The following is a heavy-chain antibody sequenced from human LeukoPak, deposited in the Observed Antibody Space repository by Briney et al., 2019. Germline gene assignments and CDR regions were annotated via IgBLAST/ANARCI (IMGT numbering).Heavy chain of an antibody. CDR3: ARGSTMIISVAFDI. CDR1: GGSFSGYY. CDR2: INHSGST. V-gene: IGHV4-34*01. Sequence: SETLSLTCAVYGGSFSGYYWSWIRQPPGKGLEWIGEINHSGSTNYNPSLKSRVTISVDASKNQFSLKLSSVTAADTAVYYCARGSTMIISVAFDIWGQGTMVTVSS. D-gene: IGHD3-22*01. J-gene: IGHJ3*02.